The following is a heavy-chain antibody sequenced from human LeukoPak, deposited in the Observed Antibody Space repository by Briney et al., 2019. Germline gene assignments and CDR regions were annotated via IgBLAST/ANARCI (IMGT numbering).Heavy chain of an antibody. Sequence: ASVKVSCKASGYTFTGYYMHWVRQAPGHGLEWMGRINPYSGDTSYAQKFQGRVTTTRDTSINTAYMDLNRLRSDDTAVYYCARTFGDYTYWYFDLWGRGTQVTVSS. CDR2: INPYSGDT. V-gene: IGHV1-2*06. CDR3: ARTFGDYTYWYFDL. CDR1: GYTFTGYY. D-gene: IGHD4-17*01. J-gene: IGHJ2*01.